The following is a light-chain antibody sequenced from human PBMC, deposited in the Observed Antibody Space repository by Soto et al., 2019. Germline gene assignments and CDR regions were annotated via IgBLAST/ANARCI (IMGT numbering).Light chain of an antibody. V-gene: IGLV1-44*01. CDR3: AAWDDSLNGFYV. CDR2: SNN. J-gene: IGLJ1*01. Sequence: QSVLTQPPSASRNPGQRVTISCSGSSSNFGSNTVNWYQQLPGTAPKLLIYSNNQRPSGVPDRFSGSKSGTSASLAISGLQSEDEAVYYCAAWDDSLNGFYVSGNGTKVTV. CDR1: SSNFGSNT.